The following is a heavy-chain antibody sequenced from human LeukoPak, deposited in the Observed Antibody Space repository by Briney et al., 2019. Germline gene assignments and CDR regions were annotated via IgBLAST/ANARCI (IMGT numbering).Heavy chain of an antibody. D-gene: IGHD3-3*01. J-gene: IGHJ2*01. Sequence: PGGSLRLSCAASGFTFSSYAMSWVRQAPGKGLEWVSAVSGNGAGTFYTDSVKGRFTISRGNSRHTLYLQMDSLRAEDTAVYYCAKVWADYDFWSAYYWYFDLWGRGTLVTVSS. CDR1: GFTFSSYA. V-gene: IGHV3-23*01. CDR3: AKVWADYDFWSAYYWYFDL. CDR2: VSGNGAGT.